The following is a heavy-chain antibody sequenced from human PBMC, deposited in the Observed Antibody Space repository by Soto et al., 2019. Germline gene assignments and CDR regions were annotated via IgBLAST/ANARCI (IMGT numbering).Heavy chain of an antibody. Sequence: ASGKVCCKASGYTFTNYGISWVRQAPGQGLEWMGWINVYNGNTKYAQKVQGRVTMTTDTSTSTAYMELRSLRSDDTAVYYCARGVGSGSYYNQYNWFDPWGQGTLVTVSS. V-gene: IGHV1-18*01. D-gene: IGHD3-10*01. CDR3: ARGVGSGSYYNQYNWFDP. CDR2: INVYNGNT. J-gene: IGHJ5*02. CDR1: GYTFTNYG.